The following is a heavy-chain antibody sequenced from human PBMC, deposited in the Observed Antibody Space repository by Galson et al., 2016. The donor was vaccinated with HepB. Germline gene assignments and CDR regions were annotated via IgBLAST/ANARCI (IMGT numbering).Heavy chain of an antibody. Sequence: SLRLSCAASGFIFSNFAMTWVRQAPGKGLEWVSTISGGGTTTYYADSVKGRFTISRDSSKNMVYLQMNSLRAEGTAVYYCVRGSGYFDYWGQGTLVTISS. CDR2: ISGGGTTT. CDR3: VRGSGYFDY. CDR1: GFIFSNFA. D-gene: IGHD2-15*01. J-gene: IGHJ4*02. V-gene: IGHV3-23*01.